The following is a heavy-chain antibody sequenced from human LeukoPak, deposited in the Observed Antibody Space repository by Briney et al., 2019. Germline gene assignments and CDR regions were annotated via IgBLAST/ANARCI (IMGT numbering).Heavy chain of an antibody. Sequence: ASVKVSCKASGGTFSSYAISWVRQAPGQGLEWMGGIIPIFGTANYAQKFQGRVTITADESTSTAYMELSSLRSEDTAVYYCARDSYSNSPSGYYYMDVWGKGTTVTVSS. CDR1: GGTFSSYA. D-gene: IGHD6-6*01. J-gene: IGHJ6*03. CDR2: IIPIFGTA. V-gene: IGHV1-69*13. CDR3: ARDSYSNSPSGYYYMDV.